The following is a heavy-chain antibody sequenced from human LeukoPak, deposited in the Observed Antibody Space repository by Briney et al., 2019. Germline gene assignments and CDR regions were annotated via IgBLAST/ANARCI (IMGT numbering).Heavy chain of an antibody. V-gene: IGHV1-18*01. Sequence: GASVKVSCKASGYTFISYGISWVRQPPGQGLEWMGWISGYSGNTNYAQNLQGRVTMTTDTSTSTAYMELRSLRSDDTAVYYCARGLGVVTAQSEQPKPRYFDLWGRGTQVTVSS. CDR3: ARGLGVVTAQSEQPKPRYFDL. CDR2: ISGYSGNT. D-gene: IGHD2-21*02. J-gene: IGHJ2*01. CDR1: GYTFISYG.